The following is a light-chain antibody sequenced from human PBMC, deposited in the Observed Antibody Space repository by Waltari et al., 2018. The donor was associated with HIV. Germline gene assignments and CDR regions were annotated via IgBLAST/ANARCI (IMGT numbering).Light chain of an antibody. J-gene: IGLJ2*01. CDR3: VAWDDTLSALF. CDR2: RNN. CDR1: RSNIGSNY. Sequence: QSVLTQPPAASGTPGQRVTISCSGSRSNIGSNYVYWYQQFPGTAPKPLIYRNNYRPSGVPDRISGSKSGTAAYLAISGLRSEDEADYYCVAWDDTLSALFFGGGTKLTVL. V-gene: IGLV1-47*01.